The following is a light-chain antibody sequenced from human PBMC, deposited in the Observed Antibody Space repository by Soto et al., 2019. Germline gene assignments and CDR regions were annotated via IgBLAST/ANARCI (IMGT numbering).Light chain of an antibody. CDR2: DAS. J-gene: IGKJ3*01. CDR1: QSISSW. CDR3: QQYNYFWA. V-gene: IGKV1-5*01. Sequence: DIQMTQSPSTLSASVGDRVTITCRASQSISSWLAWYQQKPGKAPKLLIYDASNLESGVQSRFSGGGSGTELSLTISSLQPDDLATYYCQQYNYFWAFGPGPRWIS.